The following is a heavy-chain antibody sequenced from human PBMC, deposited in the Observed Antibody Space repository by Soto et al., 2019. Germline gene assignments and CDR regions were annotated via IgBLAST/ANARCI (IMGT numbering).Heavy chain of an antibody. CDR3: ARGRLAGGWFDP. J-gene: IGHJ5*02. V-gene: IGHV1-8*01. CDR1: GYTFTSYD. Sequence: QVQLVQSGAEVKKPGASVKVSCKASGYTFTSYDINWVRQATGQGLEWMGWMNPNSGNTGYAQKFQGRVTMXRXNSISTAYMELSSLRSEDTAVDYCARGRLAGGWFDPWGQGTLVTVSS. CDR2: MNPNSGNT. D-gene: IGHD6-19*01.